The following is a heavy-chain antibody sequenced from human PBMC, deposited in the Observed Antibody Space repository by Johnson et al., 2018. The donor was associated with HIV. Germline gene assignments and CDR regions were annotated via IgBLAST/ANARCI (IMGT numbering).Heavy chain of an antibody. D-gene: IGHD3-16*01. J-gene: IGHJ3*01. V-gene: IGHV3-9*01. CDR2: INWKSDSI. CDR1: GFTFKDYA. CDR3: AKVRLGGDLDAAFDV. Sequence: QLVESGGGLVQPGGSLRLSCAASGFTFKDYAIHWVRQVPGKGLEWVSGINWKSDSIAYGDSVKGRFTISRDNAKNSLYLQMSSLKAEDTALYYCAKVRLGGDLDAAFDVWGQGTMVTVSS.